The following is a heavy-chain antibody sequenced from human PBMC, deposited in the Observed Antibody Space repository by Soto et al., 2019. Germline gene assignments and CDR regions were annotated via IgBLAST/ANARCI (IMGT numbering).Heavy chain of an antibody. CDR2: IWYDGSNK. V-gene: IGHV3-33*01. Sequence: QVQLVESGGGVVQPGRSLRLSCAASGFTFSSYGMHWVRQAPGKGLEWVAVIWYDGSNKYYADSVKGRFTISRDNSKNTLYLQMNSLRAEDTAVYYCAREGETCGSGSYYFDYWGQGTLVTVSS. CDR3: AREGETCGSGSYYFDY. D-gene: IGHD3-10*01. CDR1: GFTFSSYG. J-gene: IGHJ4*02.